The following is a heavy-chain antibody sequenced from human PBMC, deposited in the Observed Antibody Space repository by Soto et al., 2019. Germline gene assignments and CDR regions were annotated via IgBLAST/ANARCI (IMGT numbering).Heavy chain of an antibody. CDR3: ARGPEEAFGVIIINYYAMAV. CDR2: IIPLFEST. D-gene: IGHD3-3*01. CDR1: ANSISTYG. J-gene: IGHJ6*02. Sequence: SVKVSCKASANSISTYGLSWVRQAPGQGLEWMGGIIPLFESTTYAQKFEGRVTITADESTNTAYMELSSLRSEDTAIYYCARGPEEAFGVIIINYYAMAVWGQGTAVTVSS. V-gene: IGHV1-69*13.